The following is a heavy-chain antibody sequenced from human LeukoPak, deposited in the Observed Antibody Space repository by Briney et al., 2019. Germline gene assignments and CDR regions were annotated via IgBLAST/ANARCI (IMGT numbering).Heavy chain of an antibody. Sequence: PSETLSLTCTVSGGSISSSSYYWGWIRQPPGKGLERIGSIYYSGSTYYNPSLKSRVTISVDTSKNQFSLKLSSVTAADTAVYFCARVSSIAASGDAFDTWGQGTLVTVSS. CDR2: IYYSGST. V-gene: IGHV4-39*07. D-gene: IGHD6-13*01. J-gene: IGHJ3*02. CDR3: ARVSSIAASGDAFDT. CDR1: GGSISSSSYY.